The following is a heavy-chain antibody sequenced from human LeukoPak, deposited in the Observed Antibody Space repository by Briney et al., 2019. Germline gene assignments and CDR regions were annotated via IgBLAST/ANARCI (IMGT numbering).Heavy chain of an antibody. CDR2: IYYSGST. CDR1: GGSISSGGYY. V-gene: IGHV4-31*03. Sequence: SETLSLTCTVSGGSISSGGYYWSWIRQHPGKGLEWIGYIYYSGSTYYNPSLKSRVTISVDMSKNQFSLKLSSVTAADTAVYYCARGPTVTTEDYWGQGTLVTVSS. CDR3: ARGPTVTTEDY. D-gene: IGHD4-17*01. J-gene: IGHJ4*02.